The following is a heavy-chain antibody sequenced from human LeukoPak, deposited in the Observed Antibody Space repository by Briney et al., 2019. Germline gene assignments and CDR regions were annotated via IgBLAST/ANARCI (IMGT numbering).Heavy chain of an antibody. J-gene: IGHJ4*02. V-gene: IGHV3-21*01. CDR3: ARERGYSYGYSDY. Sequence: GGSLRLSCAASGFTFSGYGMNWVRQAPGKGLEWVSSISSTSSSTYYADSVKGRFTISRDNARNSLYLQMNSLRAKDTAVYYCARERGYSYGYSDYWGQGTLVTVSS. CDR2: ISSTSSST. D-gene: IGHD5-18*01. CDR1: GFTFSGYG.